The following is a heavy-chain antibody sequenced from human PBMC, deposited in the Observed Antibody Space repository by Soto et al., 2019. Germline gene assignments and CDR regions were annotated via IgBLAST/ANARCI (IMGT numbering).Heavy chain of an antibody. Sequence: SETLSLTCAVSGASIGSGGWWSWVRQPPGKGLEWIAEIFHDGNTNYSPSLKSRVTISVDKSQNQFSLNVYSVTAADTAVYYCARHEGWTGPDQWGRGTLVTVSS. CDR3: ARHEGWTGPDQ. CDR2: IFHDGNT. V-gene: IGHV4-4*02. CDR1: GASIGSGGW. J-gene: IGHJ5*02. D-gene: IGHD2-8*02.